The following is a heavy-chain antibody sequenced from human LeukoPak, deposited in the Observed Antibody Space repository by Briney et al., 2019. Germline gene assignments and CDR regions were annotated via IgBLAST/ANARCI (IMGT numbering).Heavy chain of an antibody. CDR1: GFTFSSYA. CDR2: ISGSGGST. D-gene: IGHD3-3*01. CDR3: AKGRNLGVVSNYFDY. Sequence: GGSLRLSCAASGFTFSSYAMSWVRQAPGKGLEWVSAISGSGGSTYYADSVKGRFTISRDNSKNTLYLQMNSLRAEDTAVYYCAKGRNLGVVSNYFDYWGQGTLVTVSS. V-gene: IGHV3-23*01. J-gene: IGHJ4*02.